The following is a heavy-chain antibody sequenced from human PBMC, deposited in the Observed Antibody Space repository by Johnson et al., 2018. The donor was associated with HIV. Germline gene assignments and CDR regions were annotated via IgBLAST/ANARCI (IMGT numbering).Heavy chain of an antibody. CDR1: GFTFSNFG. D-gene: IGHD3-22*01. V-gene: IGHV3-30*03. Sequence: QVQLVESGGGVVQPGRSLRLSCAASGFTFSNFGIHWVRQAPGKGLEWVAVISYDGSEKYFVDSVKGRFTISRDNAKNSLYLQMNSLRAEDTAVYYCARGWRGITMIDAFDIWGLGTMVTVSS. J-gene: IGHJ3*02. CDR3: ARGWRGITMIDAFDI. CDR2: ISYDGSEK.